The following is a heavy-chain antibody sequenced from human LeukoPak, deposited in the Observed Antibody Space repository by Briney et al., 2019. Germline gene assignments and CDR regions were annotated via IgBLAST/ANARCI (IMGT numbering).Heavy chain of an antibody. CDR2: ISDTGGAT. D-gene: IGHD3-22*01. CDR1: GFIFRTYG. J-gene: IGHJ3*02. V-gene: IGHV3-23*01. CDR3: ARDVPPLIVVAGDAFDI. Sequence: PGGSLRLSCAASGFIFRTYGLSWVRQAPGKGLKWVSAISDTGGATHYTDSVKGRFTISRDNSKNTVYLQMNHLRAEDTAVYYCARDVPPLIVVAGDAFDIWGQGTMVTVSS.